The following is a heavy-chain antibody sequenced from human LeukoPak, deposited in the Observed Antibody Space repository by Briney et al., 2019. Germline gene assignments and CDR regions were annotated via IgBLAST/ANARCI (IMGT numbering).Heavy chain of an antibody. J-gene: IGHJ4*02. Sequence: GGSLRLSCAASGFTFSNYWVTWFRQAPGKGLVWVSGINRDGSTTKYADSVKGRFTVSRDNAKNTLNLQMNSLRAEDTAVYYCARDKKSGESSEIDYWGQGTLVTVSS. CDR2: INRDGSTT. CDR3: ARDKKSGESSEIDY. V-gene: IGHV3-74*03. D-gene: IGHD3-10*01. CDR1: GFTFSNYW.